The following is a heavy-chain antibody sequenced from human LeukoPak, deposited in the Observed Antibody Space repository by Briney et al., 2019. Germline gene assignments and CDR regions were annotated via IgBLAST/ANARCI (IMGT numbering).Heavy chain of an antibody. CDR1: GFTFSSYA. Sequence: GRSLRLSCAASGFTFSSYAMHWVRQAPGKGLEWVAVISYDGSNKYYADSVKGRFTISRDNSKNTLYLQMNSLRAEDTAVYYCAKRGYCRGGTCFSHDAFDIWGQGTMVTVSS. CDR3: AKRGYCRGGTCFSHDAFDI. V-gene: IGHV3-30*04. CDR2: ISYDGSNK. J-gene: IGHJ3*02. D-gene: IGHD2-15*01.